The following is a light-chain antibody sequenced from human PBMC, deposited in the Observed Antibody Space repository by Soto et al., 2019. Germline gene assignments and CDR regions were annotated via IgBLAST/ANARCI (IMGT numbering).Light chain of an antibody. CDR3: NSFTTSSTYV. CDR1: NTDVGSYNR. CDR2: DVN. V-gene: IGLV2-18*02. J-gene: IGLJ1*01. Sequence: QSALTQPPSVSGSPGQSVTISCTGTNTDVGSYNRFSWYHQPPGTAPKLMIYDVNSRPSGVSDRLSGSKSGNTASLTISGLQAEDEGDYYCNSFTTSSTYVFGTGTKVTVL.